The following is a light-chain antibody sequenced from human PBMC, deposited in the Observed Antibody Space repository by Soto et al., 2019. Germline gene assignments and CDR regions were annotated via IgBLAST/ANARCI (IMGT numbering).Light chain of an antibody. Sequence: LTQPTSVSGSPGQSITISCTGTSSDVGGYNYVSWYQQHPGKAPKLMIYEVSNRPSGVSNRFSGSKSGNTASLTISGLQAEDEADYYCSSYTSSSTQVFGTGTKVTVL. J-gene: IGLJ1*01. CDR2: EVS. V-gene: IGLV2-14*01. CDR3: SSYTSSSTQV. CDR1: SSDVGGYNY.